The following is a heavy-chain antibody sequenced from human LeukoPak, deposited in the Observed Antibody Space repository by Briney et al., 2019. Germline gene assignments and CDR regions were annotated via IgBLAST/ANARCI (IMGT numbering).Heavy chain of an antibody. Sequence: GESLKISCKGSGYSFTSHWIGWVRQMPGKGLEWMGIIYPGDSDTRYSPSFQGQVTISADKSISTAYLQWSSLKASDTAMYYCARQKYSSSWYVWFDPWGQGTLVTVSS. J-gene: IGHJ5*02. CDR3: ARQKYSSSWYVWFDP. D-gene: IGHD6-13*01. CDR1: GYSFTSHW. V-gene: IGHV5-51*01. CDR2: IYPGDSDT.